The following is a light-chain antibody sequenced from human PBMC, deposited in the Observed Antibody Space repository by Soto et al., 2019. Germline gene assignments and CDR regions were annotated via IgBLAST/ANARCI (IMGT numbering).Light chain of an antibody. CDR2: EAT. CDR1: SSDIGASNF. CDR3: ISYKTDETFL. V-gene: IGLV2-14*01. J-gene: IGLJ1*01. Sequence: QSVLTQPPSVSGSPGQSITVSCTGTSSDIGASNFVSWYQHLPGRAPKVIIFEATNRPSGVSNRFSGSKSVITASLTISGLHADDEAEYICISYKTDETFLFGTGTKLTVL.